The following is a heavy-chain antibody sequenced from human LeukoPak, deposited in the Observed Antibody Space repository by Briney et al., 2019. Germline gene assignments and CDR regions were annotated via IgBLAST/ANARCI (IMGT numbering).Heavy chain of an antibody. Sequence: KPSETLSLTCAVFGGSFSAYYWTWIRQPPGKGLEWIGEINHSGSANYNPSLKSRVTISLDTSKNQFSLKLSSVTAADTAVYYCARGQGTVTTHWGQGTLVTVSS. CDR2: INHSGSA. CDR3: ARGQGTVTTH. D-gene: IGHD4-17*01. J-gene: IGHJ4*02. V-gene: IGHV4-34*01. CDR1: GGSFSAYY.